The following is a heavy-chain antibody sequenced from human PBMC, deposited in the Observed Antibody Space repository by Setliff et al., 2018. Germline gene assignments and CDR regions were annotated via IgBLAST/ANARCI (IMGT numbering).Heavy chain of an antibody. CDR3: TTRGVATVHQDY. V-gene: IGHV3-15*07. J-gene: IGHJ4*02. CDR2: IKGKNDGLAT. CDR1: GFTFSTAW. D-gene: IGHD5-12*01. Sequence: RLSCAASGFTFSTAWMNWVRQAPGKGLEWVGRIKGKNDGLATDYAAPVKGRFTISRDDSKNTLYLQMNSLKTEDTAVYYCTTRGVATVHQDYWGQGTLVTVSS.